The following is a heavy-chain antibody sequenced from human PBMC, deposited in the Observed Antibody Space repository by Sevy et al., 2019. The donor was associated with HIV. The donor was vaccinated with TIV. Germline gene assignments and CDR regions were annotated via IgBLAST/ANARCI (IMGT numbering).Heavy chain of an antibody. Sequence: GGSLRLSCAASGFTFSSYEMNWVRQAPGKGLEWVSYISSSGSTIYYADSVKGRFTISRDNAKNSLYLQMNSLRAEDTVVYYCARDPPSTYYYGSESYPVPYYFDYWGQGTLVTVSS. J-gene: IGHJ4*02. CDR3: ARDPPSTYYYGSESYPVPYYFDY. V-gene: IGHV3-48*03. CDR1: GFTFSSYE. D-gene: IGHD3-10*01. CDR2: ISSSGSTI.